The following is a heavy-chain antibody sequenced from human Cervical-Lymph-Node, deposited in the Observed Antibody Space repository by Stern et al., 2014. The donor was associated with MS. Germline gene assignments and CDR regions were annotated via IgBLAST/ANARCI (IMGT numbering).Heavy chain of an antibody. CDR2: FSRTGTSI. CDR1: GFTFSTYS. V-gene: IGHV3-48*01. CDR3: ARDHVVPGVILSNFDY. J-gene: IGHJ4*02. D-gene: IGHD2-2*01. Sequence: DVQLVESGGGLVQLGGSLRLACAASGFTFSTYSMYLVRPAPGKGLQCGLYFSRTGTSIYYAVPVEGRFTISSVDAKNVLYLLMNSLSAEDTAVYYCARDHVVPGVILSNFDYWGQGTLVTFSS.